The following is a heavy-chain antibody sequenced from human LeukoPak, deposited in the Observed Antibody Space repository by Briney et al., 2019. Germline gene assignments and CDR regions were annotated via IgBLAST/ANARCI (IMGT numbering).Heavy chain of an antibody. J-gene: IGHJ5*02. CDR3: ARATHYDFWSGPANWFDP. V-gene: IGHV4-59*01. D-gene: IGHD3-3*01. Sequence: SETLSLTCTVSGGSISSYYWSWIRQPPGKGLEWIGYIYYSGSTNYNPSLKSRVTISVDTSKNQFSLKLSSVTAADTAVYYCARATHYDFWSGPANWFDPWGQGTLVTVSS. CDR2: IYYSGST. CDR1: GGSISSYY.